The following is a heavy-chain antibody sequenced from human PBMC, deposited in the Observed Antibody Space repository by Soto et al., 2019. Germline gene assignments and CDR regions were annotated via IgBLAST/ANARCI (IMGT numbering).Heavy chain of an antibody. Sequence: GGSLRLSCTTSGFTFGDYAMSWFRQAPGKGLEWVGFIRSKGYGGTTQYAASVKGRFTISRDDSESIAYLQMDSLKTEDTALYYCARVGSASLMVVVIADHWGQGTQVTVSS. CDR3: ARVGSASLMVVVIADH. CDR2: IRSKGYGGTT. CDR1: GFTFGDYA. D-gene: IGHD3-22*01. J-gene: IGHJ4*02. V-gene: IGHV3-49*03.